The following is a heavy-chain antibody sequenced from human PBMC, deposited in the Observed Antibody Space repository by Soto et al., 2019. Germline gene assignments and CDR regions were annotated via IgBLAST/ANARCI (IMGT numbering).Heavy chain of an antibody. V-gene: IGHV3-30-3*01. CDR1: GFTFSSHA. CDR3: ARAHGPYYDSSYYGLVRNYFDY. Sequence: PGGSLRLSCAATGFTFSSHAMNWVRQAPGKGLEWVSVISFDGTNKYYAESVRGRYTISRDNSKNVLYLDMNSLRPDDTAIYYCARAHGPYYDSSYYGLVRNYFDYWGQGALVTVS. J-gene: IGHJ4*02. D-gene: IGHD3-22*01. CDR2: ISFDGTNK.